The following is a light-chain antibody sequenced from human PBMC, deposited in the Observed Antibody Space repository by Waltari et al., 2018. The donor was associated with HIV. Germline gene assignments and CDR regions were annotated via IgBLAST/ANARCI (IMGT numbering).Light chain of an antibody. V-gene: IGKV1-39*01. J-gene: IGKJ3*01. Sequence: DIQMTQSPSSLSASVGDSVTLTCRASQTVTNKVNWYQQKPGKAPKVLIYDASTLQSGVPSRFRGGGSWTDFTLTITSLQLDDFATYFCQQSFSSPLTFGPGTKVDI. CDR3: QQSFSSPLT. CDR1: QTVTNK. CDR2: DAS.